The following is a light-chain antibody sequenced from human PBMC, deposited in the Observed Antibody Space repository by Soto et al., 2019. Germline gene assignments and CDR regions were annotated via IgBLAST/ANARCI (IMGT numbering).Light chain of an antibody. CDR1: SSNIGSNT. CDR2: SNN. V-gene: IGLV1-44*01. J-gene: IGLJ3*02. CDR3: AAWDDSLKWV. Sequence: QSVLTQPPSESGNPGQRVTISCSGSSSNIGSNTVNWYQQLPGTAPKLLIYSNNQRPSGVPDRFSGSKSGTSASLAISGLQSEDEADYYCAAWDDSLKWVFGGGTKLTVL.